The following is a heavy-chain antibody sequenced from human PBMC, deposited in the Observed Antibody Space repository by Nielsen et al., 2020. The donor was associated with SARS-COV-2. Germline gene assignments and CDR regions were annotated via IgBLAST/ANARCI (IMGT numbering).Heavy chain of an antibody. J-gene: IGHJ6*03. D-gene: IGHD1-1*01. CDR2: INPNSGGT. V-gene: IGHV1-2*06. CDR1: GFPFSTSA. CDR3: AREGSGWNPPPMDV. Sequence: ASVKVSCKASGFPFSTSAMRWVRQAPGQGLEWMGRINPNSGGTNYAQKFQGRVTMTRDTSISTAYMELSRLRSDDTAVYYCAREGSGWNPPPMDVWGKGTTVTVSS.